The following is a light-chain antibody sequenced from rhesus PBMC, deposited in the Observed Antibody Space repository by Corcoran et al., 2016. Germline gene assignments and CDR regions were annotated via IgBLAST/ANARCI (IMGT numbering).Light chain of an antibody. V-gene: IGKV3-24*01. J-gene: IGKJ4*01. Sequence: EIVMTQSPATLSLSPGERATLSCRASQSATSSLAWYQQKPGQAPRLLIYEASSRATGIPDRFSGSGSETDFTLTISSLEPEDVAVYYCLQHSNWPLTFGGGTKVELK. CDR2: EAS. CDR1: QSATSS. CDR3: LQHSNWPLT.